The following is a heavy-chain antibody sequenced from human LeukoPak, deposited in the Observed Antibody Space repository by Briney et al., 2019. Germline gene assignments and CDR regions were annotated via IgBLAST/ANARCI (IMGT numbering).Heavy chain of an antibody. CDR1: GGSISSGSYY. Sequence: PSETLSLTCTVSGGSISSGSYYWSWIRQPAGKGLEWIGRIYTSGSTNYNPSLKSQVTMSVDTSKNQFSLKLSSVTAADTAVYYCARGGIAVAGFDYWGQGTLVTVSS. J-gene: IGHJ4*02. CDR3: ARGGIAVAGFDY. D-gene: IGHD6-19*01. V-gene: IGHV4-61*02. CDR2: IYTSGST.